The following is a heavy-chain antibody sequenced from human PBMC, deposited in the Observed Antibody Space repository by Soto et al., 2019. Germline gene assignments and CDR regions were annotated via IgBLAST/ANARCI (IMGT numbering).Heavy chain of an antibody. Sequence: GGSLRLSCAASGFSFSNYNMNWVRQAPGKGLELFSYISSSSSTIYYAESVEGRFTISRDNDKNSLYLQMNSMRDDDTAVYYCAKEGSSWYRLAINFFDHWGEGTLVTVSS. D-gene: IGHD6-13*01. CDR1: GFSFSNYN. CDR2: ISSSSSTI. CDR3: AKEGSSWYRLAINFFDH. J-gene: IGHJ5*02. V-gene: IGHV3-48*02.